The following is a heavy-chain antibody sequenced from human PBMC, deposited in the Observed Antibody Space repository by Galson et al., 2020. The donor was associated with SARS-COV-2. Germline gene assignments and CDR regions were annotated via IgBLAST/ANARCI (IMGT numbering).Heavy chain of an antibody. CDR3: AREFDGYYDILTGYYRGRAFDI. V-gene: IGHV4-4*07. CDR2: IYTSGST. Sequence: WIGRIYTSGSTNYNPSLKSRVTMSVDTSKNQFSLKLSSVTAADTAVYYCAREFDGYYDILTGYYRGRAFDIWGQGTMVTVSS. J-gene: IGHJ3*02. D-gene: IGHD3-9*01.